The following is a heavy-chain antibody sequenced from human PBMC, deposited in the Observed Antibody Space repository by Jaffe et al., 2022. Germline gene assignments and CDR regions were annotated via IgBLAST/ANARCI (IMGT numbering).Heavy chain of an antibody. Sequence: EVQLLESGGGLVQPGGSLRLSCAPSGFTFSSYAMSWVRQAPGKGLEWVSAIGGSGSSTYYADSVKGRFTISRDNSKNTLYLQMNSLRAEDTAVYYCAKGSRSRFRELFHDYWGQGTLVTVSS. V-gene: IGHV3-23*01. CDR3: AKGSRSRFRELFHDY. D-gene: IGHD3-10*01. J-gene: IGHJ4*02. CDR2: IGGSGSST. CDR1: GFTFSSYA.